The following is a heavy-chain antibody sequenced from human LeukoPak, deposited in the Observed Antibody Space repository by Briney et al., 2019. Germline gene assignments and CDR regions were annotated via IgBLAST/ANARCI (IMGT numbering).Heavy chain of an antibody. Sequence: PGGSLRLSCAGSGFTFSSYAMSWVRQAPGKGLEWVSAISGSGGDRYYADSVKGRFTISRDNSKNTLYLQMNSLRAEDTAVYYCAKTGYSSYPRHFDSWGQGTLVTVSS. CDR2: ISGSGGDR. J-gene: IGHJ4*02. V-gene: IGHV3-23*01. D-gene: IGHD2-15*01. CDR1: GFTFSSYA. CDR3: AKTGYSSYPRHFDS.